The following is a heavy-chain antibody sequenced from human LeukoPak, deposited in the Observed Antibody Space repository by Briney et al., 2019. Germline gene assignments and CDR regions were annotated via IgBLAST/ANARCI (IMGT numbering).Heavy chain of an antibody. V-gene: IGHV4-34*01. CDR1: GGSFSGYY. D-gene: IGHD6-13*01. J-gene: IGHJ3*02. Sequence: SETLSLTCAVYGGSFSGYYWSWIRQPPGKGLEWIGEINHSGSTNYNPSLKSRVTMSVDTSKNQFSLKLTSVTAADTAVYYCARGIAAASEPALDTWGQGTTVSVSS. CDR3: ARGIAAASEPALDT. CDR2: INHSGST.